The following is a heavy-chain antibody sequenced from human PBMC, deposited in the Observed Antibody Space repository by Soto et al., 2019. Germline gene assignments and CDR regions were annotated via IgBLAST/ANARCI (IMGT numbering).Heavy chain of an antibody. CDR2: IYYSGST. CDR1: GGSISSYY. V-gene: IGHV4-59*01. J-gene: IGHJ5*02. Sequence: SETLSLTCTVSGGSISSYYWSWIRQPPGKGLEWIGYIYYSGSTNYNPSLKSRVTISVDTSKNQFSLKLSSVTAADTAVYYCARTLYYGSGIWWFDPWGQGTLVTVSS. D-gene: IGHD3-10*01. CDR3: ARTLYYGSGIWWFDP.